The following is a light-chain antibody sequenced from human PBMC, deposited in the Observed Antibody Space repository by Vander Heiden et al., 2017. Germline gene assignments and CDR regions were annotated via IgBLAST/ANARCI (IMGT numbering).Light chain of an antibody. CDR3: SAYAGSGTVV. V-gene: IGLV2-23*02. CDR1: SSDVGSYSL. Sequence: QSPLPQPPSVSGSPGQSITISCAGTSSDVGSYSLVSWYQHLPGKAPKVVIYDVTVRPSGISNRFSGSKSGNTASLTISGLQTEDEGNYFCSAYAGSGTVVFGGGTRLTVL. CDR2: DVT. J-gene: IGLJ2*01.